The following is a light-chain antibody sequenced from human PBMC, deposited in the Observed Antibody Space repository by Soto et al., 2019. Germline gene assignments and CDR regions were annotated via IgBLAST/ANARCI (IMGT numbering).Light chain of an antibody. CDR3: PLYTSHSRT. V-gene: IGKV1-5*01. CDR1: QSISSW. J-gene: IGKJ1*01. CDR2: DAS. Sequence: TQYPATLDLSPGHRTNIYCRASQSISSWLAWYQQKPGKAPKLLIYDASSLESGVPSRFSGSGSGTEFTLSISSLQPDDFATYYSPLYTSHSRTSGQGAMVDIK.